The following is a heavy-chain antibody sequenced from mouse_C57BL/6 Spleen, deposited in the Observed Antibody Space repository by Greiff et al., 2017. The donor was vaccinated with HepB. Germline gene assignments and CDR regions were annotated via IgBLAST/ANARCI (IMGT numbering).Heavy chain of an antibody. CDR1: GYTFTDYE. CDR3: TRRNFDY. CDR2: IDPETGGT. J-gene: IGHJ2*01. V-gene: IGHV1-15*01. Sequence: VQLQQSGAELVRPGASVTLSCKASGYTFTDYELHWVKQTPVHGLEWIGAIDPETGGTAYNQKFKGKAILTADKSSSTAYMELRSLTSEDSAVYYCTRRNFDYWGQGTTLTVSS.